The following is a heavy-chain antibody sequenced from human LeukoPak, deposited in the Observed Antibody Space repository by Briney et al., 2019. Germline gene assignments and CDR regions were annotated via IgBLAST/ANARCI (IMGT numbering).Heavy chain of an antibody. CDR2: IYYSGST. Sequence: PSETLSLTCTVSGGSISSGGYYWSWIRQHPGKGLEWIGYIYYSGSTYYNPSLKSRVTISVDTSKNQFSLKLSSVTAADTAVYYCARDGDYDPFNFDYWGQGTLVTVSS. CDR3: ARDGDYDPFNFDY. CDR1: GGSISSGGYY. D-gene: IGHD3-22*01. J-gene: IGHJ4*02. V-gene: IGHV4-31*03.